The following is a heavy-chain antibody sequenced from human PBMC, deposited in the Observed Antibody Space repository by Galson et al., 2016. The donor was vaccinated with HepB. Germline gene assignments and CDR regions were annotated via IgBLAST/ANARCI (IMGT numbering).Heavy chain of an antibody. CDR1: GDSISSLEYY. Sequence: SETLSLTCIVSGDSISSLEYYWGWIRQPPGRGLEWIGSIYYSGSTSYNPSLESRVTMSVDTSKNQFSLNLSSVTAADTAVYYCARAGGSGSPSYYFDYWGRGTLVTVSS. J-gene: IGHJ4*02. V-gene: IGHV4-39*07. CDR3: ARAGGSGSPSYYFDY. CDR2: IYYSGST. D-gene: IGHD3-10*01.